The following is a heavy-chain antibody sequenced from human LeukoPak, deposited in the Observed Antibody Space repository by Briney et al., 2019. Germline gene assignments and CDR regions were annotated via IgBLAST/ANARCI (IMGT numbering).Heavy chain of an antibody. CDR2: INQDESAK. CDR1: GFTFSRYW. V-gene: IGHV3-7*01. J-gene: IGHJ3*02. Sequence: GGSLRLSCAASGFTFSRYWMSWVRQAPGKGLEWVASINQDESAKFYVDSVKGRFTISRDNAKNSLYLQMNSLRAEDTAVYYCARDPTSSWETAFDIWGQGTMVTVSS. D-gene: IGHD1-26*01. CDR3: ARDPTSSWETAFDI.